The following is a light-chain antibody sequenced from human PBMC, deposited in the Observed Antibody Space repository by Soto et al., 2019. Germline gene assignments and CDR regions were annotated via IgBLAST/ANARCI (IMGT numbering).Light chain of an antibody. CDR3: AAWDASLTGYV. CDR1: TSNIGSKT. CDR2: SND. Sequence: QSALTQSPSASGTPGQRVTMSCSGSTSNIGSKTVNWYRQLPGTAPKLLIYSNDQRPSGVPDRFSGSKSGTSASLVISGLQSEDEADYYCAAWDASLTGYVFGTGTKVTVL. V-gene: IGLV1-44*01. J-gene: IGLJ1*01.